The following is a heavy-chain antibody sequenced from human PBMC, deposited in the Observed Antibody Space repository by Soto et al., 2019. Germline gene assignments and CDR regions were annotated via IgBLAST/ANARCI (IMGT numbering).Heavy chain of an antibody. J-gene: IGHJ4*02. CDR2: MSYDGSNK. CDR3: ARDGGAY. V-gene: IGHV3-30-3*01. Sequence: QVQLVESGGGVVQPGRSLKLSCAASGFIFSSYAMRWVRRAPGNGLEWMAVMSYDGSNKYYADSVKGRFTISRDNSKNTLYLQMNSLRPEDTALYYCARDGGAYWGQGTLVIVSS. CDR1: GFIFSSYA. D-gene: IGHD3-16*01.